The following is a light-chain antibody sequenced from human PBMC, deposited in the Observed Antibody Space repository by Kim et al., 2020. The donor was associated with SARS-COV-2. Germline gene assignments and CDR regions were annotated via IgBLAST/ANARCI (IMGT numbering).Light chain of an antibody. CDR3: QAWDSSMNYV. Sequence: SYELTQPPSVSVSPGQTASITCSGDKLGDKYACWYQQKPGQSPVLVIYQDSKRPSGIPERFSGSNSGNTATLTISGTQAMDEADYYCQAWDSSMNYVFGTGTKVTVL. CDR2: QDS. V-gene: IGLV3-1*01. J-gene: IGLJ1*01. CDR1: KLGDKY.